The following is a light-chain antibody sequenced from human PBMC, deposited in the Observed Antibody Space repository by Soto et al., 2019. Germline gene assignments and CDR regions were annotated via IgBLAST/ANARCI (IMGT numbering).Light chain of an antibody. CDR3: QSYDSSLSAGV. CDR2: DNN. V-gene: IGLV1-40*01. Sequence: QSVLTQPPSVSGAPGQRVTISCTGSSSNIGAGYDVHWYQQLPGTAPKLLIYDNNDRPTGVPDRFSGSKSGTSASLAITGLQAEVEADYYCQSYDSSLSAGVFGGGTQLTVL. J-gene: IGLJ3*02. CDR1: SSNIGAGYD.